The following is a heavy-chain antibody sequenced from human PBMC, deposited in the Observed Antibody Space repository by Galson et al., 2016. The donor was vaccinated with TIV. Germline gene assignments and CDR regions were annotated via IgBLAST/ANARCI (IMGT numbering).Heavy chain of an antibody. CDR1: GFTVSDNY. J-gene: IGHJ6*02. CDR2: IYSDGST. D-gene: IGHD2-21*01. V-gene: IGHV3-66*02. Sequence: SLRLSCAASGFTVSDNYMIWVRQAPGKGLGWVSLIYSDGSTVYADSVKGRFTISRDNSKNTLYLQMNSLRAEDTAVYYCARDRRYCGNECYLYYYYEMDVWGQGTTVTVSS. CDR3: ARDRRYCGNECYLYYYYEMDV.